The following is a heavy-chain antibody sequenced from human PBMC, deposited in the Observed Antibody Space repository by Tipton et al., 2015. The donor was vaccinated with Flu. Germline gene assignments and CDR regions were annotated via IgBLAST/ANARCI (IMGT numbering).Heavy chain of an antibody. V-gene: IGHV4-4*07. CDR2: VYASGST. CDR3: ARGSGSGTYVIFYF. J-gene: IGHJ4*02. D-gene: IGHD3-10*01. CDR1: GGSTSSFY. Sequence: TLSLTCTVSGGSTSSFYWSWIRQPAGKGLEWIGRVYASGSTKYNPSLKSRVTMSVGTSKNEFSLKLSSVTAADTAVYYCARGSGSGTYVIFYFWGQGTLVTVSS.